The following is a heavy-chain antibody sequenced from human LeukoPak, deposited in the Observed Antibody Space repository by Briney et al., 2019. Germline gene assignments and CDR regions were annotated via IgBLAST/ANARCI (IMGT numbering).Heavy chain of an antibody. Sequence: PSETLSLTCAVSGYSISSGYYWGWIRQPPGKGLEWIGSIYHSGSTYYNPSLKSRVTISVDTSKNQFSLKLSSVTAADTAVYYCAKVIGRDGYNPLDWGSSDYYYMDVWGKGTTVTVSS. D-gene: IGHD5-24*01. V-gene: IGHV4-38-2*01. CDR2: IYHSGST. CDR3: AKVIGRDGYNPLDWGSSDYYYMDV. CDR1: GYSISSGYY. J-gene: IGHJ6*03.